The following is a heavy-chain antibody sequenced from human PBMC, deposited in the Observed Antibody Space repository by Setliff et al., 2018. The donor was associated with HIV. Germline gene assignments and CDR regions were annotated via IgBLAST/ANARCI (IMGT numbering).Heavy chain of an antibody. Sequence: GGSLRLSCAASGFIFSSYSMNWVRQAPGKALEWVSYISGSGSGVDYADSVKGRFTVSRDNARSSLYLQLNSLRSEDTAVYYCARDLIWGFDYWGQGTPVTVSS. D-gene: IGHD3-16*01. CDR2: ISGSGSGV. J-gene: IGHJ4*02. CDR3: ARDLIWGFDY. V-gene: IGHV3-48*01. CDR1: GFIFSSYS.